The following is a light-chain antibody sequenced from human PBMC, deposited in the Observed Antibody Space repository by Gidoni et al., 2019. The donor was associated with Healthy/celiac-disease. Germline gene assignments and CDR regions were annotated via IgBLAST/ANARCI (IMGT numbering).Light chain of an antibody. V-gene: IGKV1-39*01. CDR2: AAS. Sequence: DIQMPQSPSSLSASVGNRVTITCRASQSTSSYLYWYQQKPGKAPKLLIYAASSLQSGVPSRFSGSGSGTDFTLTISRLQPEDVATYYCQQSNSTPRTFGQGTKLEIK. CDR1: QSTSSY. J-gene: IGKJ2*01. CDR3: QQSNSTPRT.